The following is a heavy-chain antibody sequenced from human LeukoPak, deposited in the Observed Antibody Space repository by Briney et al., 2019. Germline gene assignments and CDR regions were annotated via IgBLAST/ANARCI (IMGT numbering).Heavy chain of an antibody. V-gene: IGHV1-18*01. Sequence: GASVKVSCKASGYTFTSYGISWVRQAPGQGLEWMGWLSAYNGNTNYAQKLQGRVTMTTDTSTSTAYMELRSLRSDDTAVYYCARIRHLSSYYDFWSGYYLGWFDPWGQGTLVTVSS. CDR1: GYTFTSYG. J-gene: IGHJ5*02. CDR3: ARIRHLSSYYDFWSGYYLGWFDP. D-gene: IGHD3-3*01. CDR2: LSAYNGNT.